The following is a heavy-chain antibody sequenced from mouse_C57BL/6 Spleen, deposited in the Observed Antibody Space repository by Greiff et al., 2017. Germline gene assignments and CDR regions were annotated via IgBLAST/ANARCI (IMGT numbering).Heavy chain of an antibody. CDR3: ARRRTGYYFDY. Sequence: QVQLQQPGAELVRPGTSVKLSCKASGYTFTSYWMHWVKQRPGQGLEWIGVIDPSDSYTNYNQKFKGKATLTVDTSSSTAYMQLSSLTSEYSAVYYCARRRTGYYFDYWGQGTTLTVSS. D-gene: IGHD4-1*01. CDR1: GYTFTSYW. CDR2: IDPSDSYT. V-gene: IGHV1-59*01. J-gene: IGHJ2*01.